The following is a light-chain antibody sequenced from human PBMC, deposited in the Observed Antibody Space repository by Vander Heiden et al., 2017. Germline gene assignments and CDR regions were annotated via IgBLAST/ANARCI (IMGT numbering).Light chain of an antibody. J-gene: IGKJ5*01. CDR2: AAS. CDR1: QGISSY. CDR3: QQDASFPIT. Sequence: GKSQSPSVLSASTGDAVTISCGMSQGISSYLAWYQQKPGKAPELLIYAASTWPSGVPSRFSGSGSGTDFTLTISCLQSEDFASYYCQQDASFPITFGRGTRLEIQ. V-gene: IGKV1D-8*01.